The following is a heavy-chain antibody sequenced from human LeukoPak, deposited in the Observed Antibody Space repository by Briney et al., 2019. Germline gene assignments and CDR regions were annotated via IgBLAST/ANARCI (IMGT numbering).Heavy chain of an antibody. CDR1: GFTFINAW. CDR2: IKSKTNGGTT. CDR3: TTAPDRSDY. V-gene: IGHV3-15*01. J-gene: IGHJ4*02. Sequence: GGSLRLSCAASGFTFINAWMTWVRQAPGKGLEWVGLIKSKTNGGTTYYAAPVKGRFTISRDDSKNTLYLQMNSLQTEDTAVYYCTTAPDRSDYWGQGTLVTVSS. D-gene: IGHD3-22*01.